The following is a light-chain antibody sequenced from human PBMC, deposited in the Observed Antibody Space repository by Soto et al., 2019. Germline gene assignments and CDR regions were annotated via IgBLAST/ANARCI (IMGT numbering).Light chain of an antibody. CDR2: EVR. Sequence: QSALTQPASVSGSPGQSITISCTGTSSDVGAYNYVSWYQQYPGRAPKVIIFEVRKRPSGVSTRFSGSKSGDTASLTISGLQADDEADYYCSSYRSSTTFVFGTGTKFTVL. J-gene: IGLJ1*01. V-gene: IGLV2-14*01. CDR1: SSDVGAYNY. CDR3: SSYRSSTTFV.